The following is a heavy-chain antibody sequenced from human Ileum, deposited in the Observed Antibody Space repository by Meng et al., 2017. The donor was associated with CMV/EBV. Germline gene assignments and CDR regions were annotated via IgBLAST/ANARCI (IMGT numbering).Heavy chain of an antibody. CDR1: GFTFSNYA. J-gene: IGHJ4*02. CDR2: INDSGDST. D-gene: IGHD6-19*01. Sequence: EGSLLESGGGLVQPGGSLGLSCAASGFTFSNYAMSWVRQAPGKGLEWVSSINDSGDSTYHADSVKGRFTISRDNSKNTLYLQMNSLRAEDTAVYYCTKDLSGKWLGPADDYWGQGTLVTVSS. V-gene: IGHV3-23*01. CDR3: TKDLSGKWLGPADDY.